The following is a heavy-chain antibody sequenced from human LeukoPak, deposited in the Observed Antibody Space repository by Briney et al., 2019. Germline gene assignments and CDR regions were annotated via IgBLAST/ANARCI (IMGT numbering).Heavy chain of an antibody. D-gene: IGHD2-2*01. CDR1: GFTFSSYS. Sequence: PGRSLRLSCAASGFTFSSYSMNWVRQAPGKGLEWVSSISSSSSYMYYADSVKGRFTISRDNAKNSLYLQMNSLRAEDTAVYYCASSKGGYYYMDVWGKGTTVTVSS. V-gene: IGHV3-21*01. CDR3: ASSKGGYYYMDV. J-gene: IGHJ6*03. CDR2: ISSSSSYM.